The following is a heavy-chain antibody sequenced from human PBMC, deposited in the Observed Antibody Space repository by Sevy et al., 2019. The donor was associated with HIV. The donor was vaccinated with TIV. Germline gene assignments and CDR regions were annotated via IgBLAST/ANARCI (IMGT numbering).Heavy chain of an antibody. Sequence: GGSLRLSCTASGFSFSGYAMHWVRQAPGKGLEWVVGISDDGSRKYYVHSVKGRFTISRDNSENTLYPEMNSLRSEDTAIYYCARDRWRFLEWLRVAFDIWGQGTMVTVSS. CDR2: ISDDGSRK. J-gene: IGHJ3*02. CDR1: GFSFSGYA. CDR3: ARDRWRFLEWLRVAFDI. D-gene: IGHD3-3*01. V-gene: IGHV3-30-3*01.